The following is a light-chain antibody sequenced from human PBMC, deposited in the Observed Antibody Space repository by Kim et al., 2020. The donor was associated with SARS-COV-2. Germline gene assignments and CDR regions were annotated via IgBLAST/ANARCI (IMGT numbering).Light chain of an antibody. Sequence: GQSVAISCTGTSSDFHSYNYVSWYQQPPGKAPKLTIYEVNKRPSGVPDRFSGSKSGNTASLTVSGLQAEDEADYYCGSYAGSDNYVFGTGTKVTVL. CDR2: EVN. CDR1: SSDFHSYNY. V-gene: IGLV2-8*01. J-gene: IGLJ1*01. CDR3: GSYAGSDNYV.